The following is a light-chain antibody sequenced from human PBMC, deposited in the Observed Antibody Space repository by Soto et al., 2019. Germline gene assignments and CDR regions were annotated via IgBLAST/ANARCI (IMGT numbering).Light chain of an antibody. Sequence: DIQMTQSPSTLSASVGDRVTISCRASQSVSTWLAWYQQKPGKAPKVLIYKASSLKSGVPSRFSGSGSGQEFTLTISSLQPDDFATYYCQHYKSYPWTFGQGTKVEIK. CDR1: QSVSTW. J-gene: IGKJ1*01. CDR3: QHYKSYPWT. CDR2: KAS. V-gene: IGKV1-5*03.